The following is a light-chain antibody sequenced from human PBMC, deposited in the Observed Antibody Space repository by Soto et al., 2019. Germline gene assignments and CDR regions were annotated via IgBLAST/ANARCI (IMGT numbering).Light chain of an antibody. V-gene: IGLV2-14*03. Sequence: QSALTQPASVSVSPGQSITISCTGTYNDIGPYNYVSWYQQHPGKAPKLLIYDVTNRPSGISDRFSGSKSGRTAPLTISGLQAEDEADYYCSSYTSIIAVVFGGGTKVTVL. CDR1: YNDIGPYNY. CDR3: SSYTSIIAVV. CDR2: DVT. J-gene: IGLJ2*01.